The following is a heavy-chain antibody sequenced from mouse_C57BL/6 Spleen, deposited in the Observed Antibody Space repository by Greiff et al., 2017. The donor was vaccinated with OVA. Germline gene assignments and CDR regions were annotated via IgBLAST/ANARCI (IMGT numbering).Heavy chain of an antibody. CDR1: GYTFTSYW. CDR2: IYPSDSET. V-gene: IGHV1-61*01. J-gene: IGHJ2*01. Sequence: VQLQQPGAELVRPGSSVKLSCKASGYTFTSYWMDWVKQRPGQGLEWIGNIYPSDSETHYNQKFKDKATLTVDKSSSTAYMQLSSLTSEDSAVYYCARSGYYGSSYRDYWGQGTTLTVSS. D-gene: IGHD1-1*01. CDR3: ARSGYYGSSYRDY.